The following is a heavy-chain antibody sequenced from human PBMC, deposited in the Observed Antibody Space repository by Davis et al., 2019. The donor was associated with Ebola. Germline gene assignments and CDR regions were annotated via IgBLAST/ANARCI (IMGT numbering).Heavy chain of an antibody. J-gene: IGHJ3*02. CDR3: AKEGPARAFDI. D-gene: IGHD2-2*01. Sequence: PGGSLRLSCAASGFTFSSYSMNWVRQAPGKGLEWVSGISWNSGSIGYADSVKGRFTISRDNAKNSLYLQMNSLRAEDTALYYCAKEGPARAFDIWGQGTMVTVSS. V-gene: IGHV3-9*01. CDR2: ISWNSGSI. CDR1: GFTFSSYS.